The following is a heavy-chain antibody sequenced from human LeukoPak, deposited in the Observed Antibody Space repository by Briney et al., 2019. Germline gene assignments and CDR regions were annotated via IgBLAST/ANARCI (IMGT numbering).Heavy chain of an antibody. J-gene: IGHJ4*02. CDR1: GYTFIDYE. Sequence: ASVKVSCKASGYTFIDYELDWVRQAPGQGFELMGRVNPKNGGTNHAQKFQGRVTMTRDTSISTVYMELSGLTSDDTAVYSCARDRMGSYEWWGQGTLVTVSS. V-gene: IGHV1-2*06. CDR2: VNPKNGGT. CDR3: ARDRMGSYEW. D-gene: IGHD1-26*01.